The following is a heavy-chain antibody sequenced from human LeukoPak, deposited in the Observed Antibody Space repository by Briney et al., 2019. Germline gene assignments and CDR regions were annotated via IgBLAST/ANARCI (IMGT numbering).Heavy chain of an antibody. CDR1: GFTFNSYA. J-gene: IGHJ4*02. V-gene: IGHV3-23*01. Sequence: GGSLRLSCAASGFTFNSYAMTWVRQAPRKGVEWVSDPSGRDGSAFYADPVKGRFTISRDNSNDTLYLKMNGMRAEDTAVYYCAKGLIDSSSSRGQFDYWGQGSLVTVSS. CDR2: PSGRDGSA. D-gene: IGHD2/OR15-2a*01. CDR3: AKGLIDSSSSRGQFDY.